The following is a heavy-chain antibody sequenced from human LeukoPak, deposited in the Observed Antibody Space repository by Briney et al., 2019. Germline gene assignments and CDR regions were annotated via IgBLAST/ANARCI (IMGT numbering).Heavy chain of an antibody. Sequence: SETLSLTCTVSGGSISSYYWSWVRQPPGKGLEWIGYIYYSGSTNYNPSLKSRVTISVDTSKNQFSLKLSSVTAADTAVYYCARGQAGRDAFDIWGQGTMVTVSS. CDR1: GGSISSYY. J-gene: IGHJ3*02. V-gene: IGHV4-59*01. CDR2: IYYSGST. CDR3: ARGQAGRDAFDI. D-gene: IGHD6-19*01.